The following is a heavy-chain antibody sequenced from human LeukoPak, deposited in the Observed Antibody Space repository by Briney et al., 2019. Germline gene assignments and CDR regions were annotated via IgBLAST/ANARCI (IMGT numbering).Heavy chain of an antibody. J-gene: IGHJ1*01. D-gene: IGHD3-22*01. Sequence: GGSLRLSCAASGFSFSGNAMDWVRQAPRKGLEWVSGISSGGHDATFYADSVKGRFTVSIDNSKNTLYLQMNFLRVEDTALSYGAKCGRSYDACVHMYHVDHWGQGTLVTVSS. V-gene: IGHV3-23*01. CDR1: GFSFSGNA. CDR3: AKCGRSYDACVHMYHVDH. CDR2: ISSGGHDAT.